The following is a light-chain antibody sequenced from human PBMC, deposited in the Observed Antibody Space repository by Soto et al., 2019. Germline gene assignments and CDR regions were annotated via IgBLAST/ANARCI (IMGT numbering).Light chain of an antibody. CDR3: LQLKSSPFT. CDR2: DAS. CDR1: QNINNY. J-gene: IGKJ3*01. V-gene: IGKV1-33*01. Sequence: IQMTQSPSSLSASVGDRVTITCQASQNINNYLNWYQQKPGRAPKLLIYDASNLEAGVPSRFSGSGSGTDFTLTISSLQPEDFATYYCLQLKSSPFTFGPGTKVDIK.